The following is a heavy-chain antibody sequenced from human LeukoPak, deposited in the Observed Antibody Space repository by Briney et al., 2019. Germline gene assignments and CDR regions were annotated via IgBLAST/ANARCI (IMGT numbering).Heavy chain of an antibody. J-gene: IGHJ4*02. Sequence: SETLSLTCAVYGGSFSGYYWSWICQPPGKGLEWIGEINHSGSTNYNPSLKSRVTISVDTSKNQFSLKLSSVTAADTAVYYCARRRRDGYNRYYFDYWGQGTLVTVSS. CDR3: ARRRRDGYNRYYFDY. D-gene: IGHD5-24*01. CDR1: GGSFSGYY. CDR2: INHSGST. V-gene: IGHV4-34*01.